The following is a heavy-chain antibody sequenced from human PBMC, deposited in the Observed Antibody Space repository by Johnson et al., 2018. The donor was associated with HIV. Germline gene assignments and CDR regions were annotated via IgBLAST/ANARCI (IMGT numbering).Heavy chain of an antibody. CDR2: ISYDGSNK. CDR1: GFTFSSYA. J-gene: IGHJ3*02. CDR3: AKDGGSSSWYGVGAFDI. Sequence: QVQLVESWGGVVRPGRSLRLSCAASGFTFSSYAMHWVRQAPGKGLEWVAVISYDGSNKYYADSVKGRFTISRDNSKNTLYLQMNSLRAEDTAVYYCAKDGGSSSWYGVGAFDIWGQGTMVTVSS. V-gene: IGHV3-30*04. D-gene: IGHD6-13*01.